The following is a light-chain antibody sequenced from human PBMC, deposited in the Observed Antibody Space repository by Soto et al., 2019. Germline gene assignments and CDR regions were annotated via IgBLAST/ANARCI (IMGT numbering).Light chain of an antibody. CDR1: QGISSY. J-gene: IGKJ1*01. V-gene: IGKV1-9*01. CDR3: QQLNSYPWT. Sequence: DIQLTQSPSFLSASVGDRVTITCRASQGISSYLAWYQQKPGKAPKLLIYAASTLQSWVPSRFSGSGSGTEFPLTISILQPEEFANYYCQQLNSYPWTFGQGTKVEIK. CDR2: AAS.